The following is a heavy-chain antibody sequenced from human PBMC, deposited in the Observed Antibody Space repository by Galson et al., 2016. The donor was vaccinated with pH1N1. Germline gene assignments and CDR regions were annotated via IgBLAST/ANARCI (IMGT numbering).Heavy chain of an antibody. V-gene: IGHV3-7*01. CDR1: GLTFSNYW. CDR3: ARAIAAADSA. CDR2: IKQDGSEK. J-gene: IGHJ3*01. D-gene: IGHD6-13*01. Sequence: SLRLSCAGSGLTFSNYWMTWVRQAPGKGLEWVANIKQDGSEKFYVASVKGRFTISRDNAKNSLYLQMNSLRAEDTAVYYCARAIAAADSAWGQGTMVTVSS.